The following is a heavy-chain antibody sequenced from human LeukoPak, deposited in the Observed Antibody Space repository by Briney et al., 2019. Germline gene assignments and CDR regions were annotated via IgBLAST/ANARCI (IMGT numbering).Heavy chain of an antibody. V-gene: IGHV3-30*18. D-gene: IGHD6-13*01. CDR3: AKSRLAAAGRDYFDY. CDR2: ISYDGSNK. Sequence: PGGSLRLSCAASGFTFCSYGMHWVRQAPGKGLEWVAVISYDGSNKYYADSVKGRFTISRDNSKNTLYLQMNSLRAEDTAVYYCAKSRLAAAGRDYFDYWGQGTLVTVSS. J-gene: IGHJ4*02. CDR1: GFTFCSYG.